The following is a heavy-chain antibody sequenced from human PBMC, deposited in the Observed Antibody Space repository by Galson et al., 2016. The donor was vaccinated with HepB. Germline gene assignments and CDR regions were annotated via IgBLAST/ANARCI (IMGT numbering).Heavy chain of an antibody. V-gene: IGHV1-69*13. D-gene: IGHD3-16*01. CDR1: GGTFSSYR. CDR2: IIPMFGTA. J-gene: IGHJ5*02. CDR3: ARDVGERAAAPFDP. Sequence: SVKVSCKASGGTFSSYRISWVRLAPGQGLEWMGGIIPMFGTAHYAQKFQGRVTITADESTSTVCLELSSLRSEDTAVYCCARDVGERAAAPFDPWGQGTLVTVSS.